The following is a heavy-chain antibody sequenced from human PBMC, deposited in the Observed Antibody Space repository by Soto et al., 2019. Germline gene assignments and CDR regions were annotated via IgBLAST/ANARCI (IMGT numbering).Heavy chain of an antibody. CDR3: VRTYYYETSGPFDL. V-gene: IGHV4-30-4*08. D-gene: IGHD3-22*01. CDR1: GASISSGDYY. J-gene: IGHJ4*02. CDR2: IYYSGNT. Sequence: QVQLQESGAGLVKPSQTLSLTCTVAGASISSGDYYWSWIRQPPGKGLEWIGYIYYSGNTKYNPSLQSRLTMSVDTSKNQFSLKLSSVTAADTAVYYCVRTYYYETSGPFDLWGQGILVTVSS.